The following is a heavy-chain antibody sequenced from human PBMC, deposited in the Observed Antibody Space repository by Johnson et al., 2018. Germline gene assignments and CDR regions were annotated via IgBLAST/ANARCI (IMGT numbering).Heavy chain of an antibody. J-gene: IGHJ6*03. Sequence: QVQLVESGGGVVQPGRSXRLSCAASGCTFSTYGMHWVRQAPGKGLEWVAVISFDGRNNYYTDSVQGRFPISSADSKNTLFLHMKSLEAEDTAVYYCAKEGSSSSFYNYYYMDVWGQGTTVTVSS. CDR2: ISFDGRNN. V-gene: IGHV3-30*18. CDR1: GCTFSTYG. CDR3: AKEGSSSSFYNYYYMDV. D-gene: IGHD6-6*01.